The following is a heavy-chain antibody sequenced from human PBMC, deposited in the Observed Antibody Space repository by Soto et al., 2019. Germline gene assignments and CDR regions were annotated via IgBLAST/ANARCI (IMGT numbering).Heavy chain of an antibody. Sequence: SETLSLTCTVSGASISGFYWSWIRKSAGKGLEWVGRIYATGTTDYNPSLKSRVMMSVDTSKKQFSLKLRSVTAADTAVYYRVRDGTKSLRDWFDPWGQGISVTVSS. J-gene: IGHJ5*02. V-gene: IGHV4-4*07. CDR1: GASISGFY. D-gene: IGHD1-1*01. CDR2: IYATGTT. CDR3: VRDGTKSLRDWFDP.